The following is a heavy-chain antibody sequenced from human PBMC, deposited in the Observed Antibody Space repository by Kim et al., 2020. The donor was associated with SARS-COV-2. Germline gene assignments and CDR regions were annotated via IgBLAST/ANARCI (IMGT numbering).Heavy chain of an antibody. J-gene: IGHJ4*02. V-gene: IGHV1-2*02. Sequence: YAQKLQGRVTMTMDTSISTAYMELSRLRSDDTAVYYCARDPYDSSGYTDYWGQGTLVTVSS. CDR3: ARDPYDSSGYTDY. D-gene: IGHD3-22*01.